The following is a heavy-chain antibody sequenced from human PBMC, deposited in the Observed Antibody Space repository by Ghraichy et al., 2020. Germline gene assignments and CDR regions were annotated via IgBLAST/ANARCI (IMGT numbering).Heavy chain of an antibody. D-gene: IGHD6-19*01. CDR3: AKDYSSGWYDVFDM. CDR1: GFTFSTYG. Sequence: GGSLRLSCAASGFTFSTYGMSWVRQAPGKGLEWVSSINNTGANTNYAGSVKGRFTISRDNYKNTLYLQMSSLRAEDTALYYCAKDYSSGWYDVFDMWGQGTMVTVSS. J-gene: IGHJ3*02. V-gene: IGHV3-23*01. CDR2: INNTGANT.